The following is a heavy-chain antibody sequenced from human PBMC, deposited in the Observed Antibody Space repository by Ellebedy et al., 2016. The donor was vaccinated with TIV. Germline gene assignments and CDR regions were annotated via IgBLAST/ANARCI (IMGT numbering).Heavy chain of an antibody. CDR2: IKQDGSEK. D-gene: IGHD3-3*01. J-gene: IGHJ3*02. Sequence: PGGSLRLSCAASGFTFSSYWMSWIRQAPGKGLEWVANIKQDGSEKYYVDSVKGRFTISRDNAKNSLYLQMNSLRAEDTAVYYCARDGFFRFSRHDAFDIWGQGTMVTVSS. V-gene: IGHV3-7*01. CDR1: GFTFSSYW. CDR3: ARDGFFRFSRHDAFDI.